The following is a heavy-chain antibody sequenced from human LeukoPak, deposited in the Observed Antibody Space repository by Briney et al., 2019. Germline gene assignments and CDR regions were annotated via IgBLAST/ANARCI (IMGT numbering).Heavy chain of an antibody. D-gene: IGHD6-19*01. CDR2: VSGNGDNT. Sequence: GGSLRLSCAASGITFRSYAVSWVRQAPGKGLEWVSAVSGNGDNTYYADSVKGRFIISRDNSKNTLHLQMNSLRAEDSAVYYCAAQWLVLGAFDIWGQGTMVTVS. CDR1: GITFRSYA. V-gene: IGHV3-23*01. CDR3: AAQWLVLGAFDI. J-gene: IGHJ3*02.